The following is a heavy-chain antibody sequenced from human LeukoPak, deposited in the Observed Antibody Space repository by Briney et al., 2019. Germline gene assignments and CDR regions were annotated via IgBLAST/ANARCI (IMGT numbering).Heavy chain of an antibody. CDR2: ISSSSSYI. V-gene: IGHV3-21*01. J-gene: IGHJ4*02. Sequence: GGSLRLSCAPSGFPLRSYTLNWLRQAPVKGLEWVSSISSSSSYIYYTDSVKGRFTISRDNAKNSLYLQMNSLRADDTTVYYCARAFLANVYYYGYDYWGQGTLVTVSS. CDR3: ARAFLANVYYYGYDY. CDR1: GFPLRSYT. D-gene: IGHD2/OR15-2a*01.